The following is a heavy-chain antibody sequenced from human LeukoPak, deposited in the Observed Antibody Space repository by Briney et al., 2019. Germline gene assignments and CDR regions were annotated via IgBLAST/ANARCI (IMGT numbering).Heavy chain of an antibody. CDR3: AKWGTAMVLDY. CDR2: ISSSSSTI. V-gene: IGHV3-48*01. CDR1: GFTFSSYS. J-gene: IGHJ4*02. Sequence: GGSLRLSCAASGFTFSSYSMNWVRQAPGKGLEWVSYISSSSSTIYYADSVKGRFTISRDNSKNTLYLQRNSRRAEDTAVYYGAKWGTAMVLDYWGQGTLVTVSS. D-gene: IGHD5-18*01.